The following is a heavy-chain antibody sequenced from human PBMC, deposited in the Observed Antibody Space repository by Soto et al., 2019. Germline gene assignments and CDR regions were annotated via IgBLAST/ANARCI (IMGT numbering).Heavy chain of an antibody. J-gene: IGHJ3*02. CDR2: IDWDDDK. CDR3: AHIEVSGSAFDI. V-gene: IGHV2-70*04. Sequence: SGPTLVNPTQTLTLTCTFSGFSFTTSEMRVGWIRQPPGKALEWLARIDWDDDKFYSTSLKTRLTISKDTSKNQVVLTMTNMDPVDTATYYCAHIEVSGSAFDIWGQGTMVTVSS. CDR1: GFSFTTSEMR. D-gene: IGHD2-15*01.